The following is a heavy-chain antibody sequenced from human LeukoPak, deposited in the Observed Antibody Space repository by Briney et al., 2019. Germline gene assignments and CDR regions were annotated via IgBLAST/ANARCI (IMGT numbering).Heavy chain of an antibody. Sequence: GGSLRLSCAASGFTFSSYEMNWVRQAPGKGLEWVSYISTSGDSLYYADSVKGRFTMSRDNARNSLYLQMNSLRAEDTAIYYCARMPVAGQYSDFWGQGSLVTVSS. CDR2: ISTSGDSL. D-gene: IGHD6-19*01. V-gene: IGHV3-48*03. J-gene: IGHJ4*02. CDR1: GFTFSSYE. CDR3: ARMPVAGQYSDF.